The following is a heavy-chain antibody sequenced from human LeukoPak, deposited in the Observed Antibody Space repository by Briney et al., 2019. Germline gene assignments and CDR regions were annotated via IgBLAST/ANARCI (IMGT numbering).Heavy chain of an antibody. CDR3: ARVRDSERGTKTGAFDI. V-gene: IGHV3-23*01. CDR1: GFIFSTYG. CDR2: IDGPGGST. J-gene: IGHJ3*02. Sequence: GGSLRLSCAASGFIFSTYGMSWVRQAPGKGLEWVSAIDGPGGSTYYADSLKGRFTISRDNSKNTLYLQMNSLRAEDTAVYYCARVRDSERGTKTGAFDIWGQGTMVTVSS. D-gene: IGHD1-14*01.